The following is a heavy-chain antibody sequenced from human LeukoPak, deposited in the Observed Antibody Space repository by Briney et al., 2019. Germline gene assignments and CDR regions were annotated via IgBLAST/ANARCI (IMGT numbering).Heavy chain of an antibody. CDR3: ARVPDYSDYRAAFDI. J-gene: IGHJ3*02. CDR1: GGTFSSYA. D-gene: IGHD4-11*01. Sequence: GSSVKVSCKASGGTFSSYAISWVRQAPGQGLEWMGRIIPIFGIANYAQKFQGRVTITADKSTSTAYMELSSLRSEDTAVYYCARVPDYSDYRAAFDIWGQGTMVTVSS. CDR2: IIPIFGIA. V-gene: IGHV1-69*04.